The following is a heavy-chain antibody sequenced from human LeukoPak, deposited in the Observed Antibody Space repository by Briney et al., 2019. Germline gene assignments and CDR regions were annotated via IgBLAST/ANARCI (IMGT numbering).Heavy chain of an antibody. J-gene: IGHJ6*03. CDR2: IYYSGST. D-gene: IGHD3-22*01. CDR1: GGSFSTYY. CDR3: ARTYYDSSGYSSYYYYYYMDV. V-gene: IGHV4-59*01. Sequence: SETLSLTCTVSGGSFSTYYWSWIRQPPGKGLEWIGYIYYSGSTNYNPSLKSRVTISVDTSKNQFSLKLSSVTAADTAVYYCARTYYDSSGYSSYYYYYYMDVWGKGTTVTVSS.